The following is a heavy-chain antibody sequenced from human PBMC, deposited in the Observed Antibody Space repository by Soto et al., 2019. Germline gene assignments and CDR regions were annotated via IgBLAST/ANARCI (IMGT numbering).Heavy chain of an antibody. CDR1: GDSISTYY. CDR2: LYDSGST. Sequence: QVQLQESGPGLVKPSETLSLTCTVSGDSISTYYWSWIRQPPGKGLEWIGYLYDSGSTHYNPSLKSRVTISVDTSKNQFSLKLTSVTAADTPVYYCARENYYGSGTYFRLDVWGQGTRVTVSS. V-gene: IGHV4-59*01. D-gene: IGHD3-10*01. CDR3: ARENYYGSGTYFRLDV. J-gene: IGHJ6*02.